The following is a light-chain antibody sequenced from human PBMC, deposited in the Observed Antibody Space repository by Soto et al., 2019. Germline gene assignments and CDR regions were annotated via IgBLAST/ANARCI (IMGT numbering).Light chain of an antibody. CDR1: SSNIGTNT. CDR3: AAWDDSLNGWV. CDR2: DNN. J-gene: IGLJ3*02. V-gene: IGLV1-44*01. Sequence: QSVLTQPPSASGTPGQRVTIACSGSSSNIGTNTVNWYQQLPETAPKLLIYDNNHRHSGVPDRFSGSKSGTSASLAISGLQSEPEADYYCAAWDDSLNGWVFGGGTKVTVL.